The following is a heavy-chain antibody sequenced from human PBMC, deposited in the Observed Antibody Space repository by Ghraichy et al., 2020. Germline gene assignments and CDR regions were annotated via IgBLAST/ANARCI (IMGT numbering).Heavy chain of an antibody. D-gene: IGHD3-9*01. V-gene: IGHV3-7*01. J-gene: IGHJ4*02. Sequence: GSLRLSCAASGFTFSSYWMSWVRQAPGKGLEWVANIKQDGSEKYYVDSVKGRFTISRDNAKNSLYLQMNSLRAEDTAVYYCARADYDIFTDYFDYWGQGTLVTVSS. CDR2: IKQDGSEK. CDR1: GFTFSSYW. CDR3: ARADYDIFTDYFDY.